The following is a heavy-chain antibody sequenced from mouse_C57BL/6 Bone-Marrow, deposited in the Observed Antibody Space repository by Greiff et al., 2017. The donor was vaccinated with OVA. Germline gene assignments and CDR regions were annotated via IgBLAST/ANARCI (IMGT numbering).Heavy chain of an antibody. J-gene: IGHJ3*01. D-gene: IGHD2-3*01. V-gene: IGHV1-82*01. Sequence: VQRVESGPELVKPGASVKISCKASGYAFSSSWMNWVKQRPGKGLEWIGRIYPGDGDTNYNGKFKGKATLTADKSSSTAYMQLSSLTSEDAAVYFCAAIYDGDFWFAYWGQGTLVTVSA. CDR2: IYPGDGDT. CDR1: GYAFSSSW. CDR3: AAIYDGDFWFAY.